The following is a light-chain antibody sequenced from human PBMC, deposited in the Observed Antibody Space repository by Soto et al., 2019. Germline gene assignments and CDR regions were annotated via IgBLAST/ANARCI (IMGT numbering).Light chain of an antibody. CDR2: DAS. V-gene: IGKV3-20*01. Sequence: EIVLTQSPGTLSLSPGERATVRCRASQSVSSGHLSWYQQRPGQAPRLLIYDASTRSSGIPDRFSGSGSGTDFTLTISRLEPEDFVVYYCLHYGNSRRTFGQGTKVDIK. J-gene: IGKJ1*01. CDR1: QSVSSGH. CDR3: LHYGNSRRT.